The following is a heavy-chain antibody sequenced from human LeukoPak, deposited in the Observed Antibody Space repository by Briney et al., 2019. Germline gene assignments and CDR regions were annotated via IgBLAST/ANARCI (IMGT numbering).Heavy chain of an antibody. CDR2: IRYDGSNT. D-gene: IGHD5-18*01. J-gene: IGHJ4*02. CDR3: AKDGYTYPYYSDY. Sequence: GGSLRLSCAASGFTFSSYAMHWVRQAPGKGLEWVAFIRYDGSNTYYADSVKGRFTISRDKSKNTLSLQMSSLRAEDTAVYYCAKDGYTYPYYSDYWGQGTLVTVSS. V-gene: IGHV3-30*02. CDR1: GFTFSSYA.